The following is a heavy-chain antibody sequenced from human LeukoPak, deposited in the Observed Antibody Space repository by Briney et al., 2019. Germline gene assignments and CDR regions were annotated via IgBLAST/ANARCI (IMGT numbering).Heavy chain of an antibody. J-gene: IGHJ4*02. CDR1: GYTLTELS. Sequence: ASVKVSRKVSGYTLTELSMHWVRQAPGKGLEWMGGFDPEDGETIYAQKFQGRVTMTEDTSTDTAYMELSNLRSEDTAVYYCARDGSGYDRGGVYYWGQGTLVTVSS. D-gene: IGHD5-12*01. CDR3: ARDGSGYDRGGVYY. CDR2: FDPEDGET. V-gene: IGHV1-24*01.